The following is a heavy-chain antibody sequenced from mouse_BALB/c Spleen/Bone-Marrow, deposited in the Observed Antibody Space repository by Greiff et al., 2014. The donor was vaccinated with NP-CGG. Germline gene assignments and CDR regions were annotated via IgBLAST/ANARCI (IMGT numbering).Heavy chain of an antibody. J-gene: IGHJ4*01. CDR1: GFNIKDTY. D-gene: IGHD3-1*01. V-gene: IGHV14-3*02. CDR3: ARAARALYYYARDY. CDR2: IDPANGNT. Sequence: EVQLQQSGAELVKPGASVKLSCTASGFNIKDTYMHWVKQRPEQGLEWIGRIDPANGNTKYDPKFQGKATITADTSSNTAYLQLRSLTSEDTAVYYCARAARALYYYARDYWGQGISVTVSS.